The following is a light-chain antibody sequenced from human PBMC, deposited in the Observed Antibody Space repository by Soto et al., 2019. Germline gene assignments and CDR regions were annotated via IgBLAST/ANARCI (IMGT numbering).Light chain of an antibody. V-gene: IGLV2-8*01. CDR2: EIN. Sequence: QSALTQPPSASGSPGRSVTISCTGTRSDIGGSNFISWYQQHPGEAPKLLIFEINKRPSGVPGRFSGSKSGNTASLTVSGLQAEDEADYYGGSYAGNTNFVFGTGTKLTVL. CDR1: RSDIGGSNF. CDR3: GSYAGNTNFV. J-gene: IGLJ1*01.